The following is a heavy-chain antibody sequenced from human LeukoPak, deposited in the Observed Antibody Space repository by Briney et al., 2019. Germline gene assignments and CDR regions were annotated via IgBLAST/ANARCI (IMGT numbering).Heavy chain of an antibody. D-gene: IGHD3-22*01. J-gene: IGHJ1*01. V-gene: IGHV4-34*01. CDR2: INHSGST. CDR3: ARPEEYASGGYSSFFHH. CDR1: GFTVSSNY. Sequence: NPGGSLRLSCAASGFTVSSNYMSWIRQSPGKGLEWIGEINHSGSTNYNPSLKSRVTISVDTSKQQFSLKLRSVTAADAAVYYCARPEEYASGGYSSFFHHWGQGTQVSVFS.